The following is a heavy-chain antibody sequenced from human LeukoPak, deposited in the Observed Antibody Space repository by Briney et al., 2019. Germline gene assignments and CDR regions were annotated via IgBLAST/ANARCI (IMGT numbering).Heavy chain of an antibody. CDR3: ARDGIVLMVYATDPYMDV. CDR1: GFTFSSYS. J-gene: IGHJ6*03. D-gene: IGHD2-8*01. Sequence: GGSLRLSCAASGFTFSSYSMNWVRQAPGKGLEWVSYISSSSSTIYYADSVKGRFTISRDNAKSSLYLQMNSLRAEDTAVYYCARDGIVLMVYATDPYMDVWGKGTTVTVSS. CDR2: ISSSSSTI. V-gene: IGHV3-48*04.